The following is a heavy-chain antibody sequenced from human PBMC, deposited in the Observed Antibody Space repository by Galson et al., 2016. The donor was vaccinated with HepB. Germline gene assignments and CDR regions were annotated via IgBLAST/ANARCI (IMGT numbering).Heavy chain of an antibody. CDR1: GFTFSIYT. D-gene: IGHD6-13*01. V-gene: IGHV3-21*01. Sequence: SLRLSCAASGFTFSIYTMNWVRQAPGKGLEWVSSISSAGGYLYYADSVEGRFTISRDNAKKSLYLQMNSLRVDDTAVYYCARANMAAAGVDFDFWGQGTLVTVSS. CDR2: ISSAGGYL. J-gene: IGHJ4*02. CDR3: ARANMAAAGVDFDF.